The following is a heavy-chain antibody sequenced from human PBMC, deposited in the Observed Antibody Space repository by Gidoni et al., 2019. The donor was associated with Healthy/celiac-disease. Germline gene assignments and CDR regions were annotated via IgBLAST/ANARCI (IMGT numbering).Heavy chain of an antibody. J-gene: IGHJ6*02. CDR1: GFTFSSDW. CDR3: ARVGRATLYYYYGMDV. Sequence: EVQLVESGGGLVQPGGSLRLSCAASGFTFSSDWMSWVRQAPGKGLEWVANIKQDGSEKYYVDSVKGRFTISRDNAKNSLYLQMNILRAEDTAVYYCARVGRATLYYYYGMDVWGQGTTVTVSS. CDR2: IKQDGSEK. V-gene: IGHV3-7*01.